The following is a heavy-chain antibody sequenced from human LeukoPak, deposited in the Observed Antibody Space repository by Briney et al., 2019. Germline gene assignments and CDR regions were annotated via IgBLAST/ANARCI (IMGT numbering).Heavy chain of an antibody. CDR3: ARGGYGPGSHYKY. Sequence: SETLSLTCAVNGGSFTGHYWSWIRQFPGKGLEWIGEINHSGSTNYNSSLKSRLTISVDTSKNQLSLKLSSVTAADTAIYYCARGGYGPGSHYKYWGQGTLVTVSS. V-gene: IGHV4-34*01. D-gene: IGHD3-10*01. CDR1: GGSFTGHY. J-gene: IGHJ4*02. CDR2: INHSGST.